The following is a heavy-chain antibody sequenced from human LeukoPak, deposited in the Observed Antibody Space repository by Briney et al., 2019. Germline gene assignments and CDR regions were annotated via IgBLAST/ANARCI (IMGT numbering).Heavy chain of an antibody. Sequence: GGSLRLSCAASGFTFSSYWMSWVRQAPGKGLEWVANIKQDGSEKYYVDSVKGRSTISRDNAKNSLYLQMNSLRAEDTAVYYCARDRRYYGSGSSPDYWGQGTLVTVSS. CDR3: ARDRRYYGSGSSPDY. J-gene: IGHJ4*02. D-gene: IGHD3-10*01. CDR2: IKQDGSEK. V-gene: IGHV3-7*01. CDR1: GFTFSSYW.